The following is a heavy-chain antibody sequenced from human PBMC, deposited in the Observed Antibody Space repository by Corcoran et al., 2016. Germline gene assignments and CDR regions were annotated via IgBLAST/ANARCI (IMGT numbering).Heavy chain of an antibody. CDR2: IDWDDDK. CDR3: SRISGELRCYYYGMDV. Sequence: QVTLRESGPALVKPTQTLTLTCTFSGFSLSTSGMCVSWIRQPPGKALEWLALIDWDDDKYYSTSLKTRHTISKDTSTNQVVLTMTNMDPVDTATDYWSRISGELRCYYYGMDVWGQGTTVTVSS. J-gene: IGHJ6*02. V-gene: IGHV2-70*01. D-gene: IGHD4-17*01. CDR1: GFSLSTSGMC.